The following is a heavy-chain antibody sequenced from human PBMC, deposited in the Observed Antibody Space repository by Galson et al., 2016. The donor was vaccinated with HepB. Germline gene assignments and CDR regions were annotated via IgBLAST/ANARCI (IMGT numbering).Heavy chain of an antibody. V-gene: IGHV3-48*04. J-gene: IGHJ4*02. Sequence: SLRLSCAASGFTFSIYAMNWVRQSPGKGLEWISYIDGESGIKLYADPVKGRFSISRDNAENSLHLQMNTLRAEDTAVYYCARDGTGSGSYSGAFYWGQGALVTVSS. CDR2: IDGESGIK. D-gene: IGHD1-26*01. CDR3: ARDGTGSGSYSGAFY. CDR1: GFTFSIYA.